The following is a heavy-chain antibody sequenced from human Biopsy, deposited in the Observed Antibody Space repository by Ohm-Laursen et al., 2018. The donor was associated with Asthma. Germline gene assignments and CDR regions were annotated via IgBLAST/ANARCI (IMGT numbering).Heavy chain of an antibody. CDR3: ARTYYDFLTGQVNDAFAL. D-gene: IGHD3-9*01. CDR2: ISAGDGNT. CDR1: GYTFIHFA. J-gene: IGHJ3*01. V-gene: IGHV1-3*01. Sequence: GSSVKVSCKASGYTFIHFAIHWVRQAPGQRLEWMGWISAGDGNTKYSRKFQGRVTITRDTSASTAYMDLRSLRSEDTAMYYCARTYYDFLTGQVNDAFALWGQGTMVTVSS.